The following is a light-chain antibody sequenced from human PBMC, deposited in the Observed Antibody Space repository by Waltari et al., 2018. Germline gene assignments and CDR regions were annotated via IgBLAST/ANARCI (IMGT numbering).Light chain of an antibody. V-gene: IGLV2-23*01. Sequence: QSALTQPASVSGSPGQSITISCTGTTSDVGNYNLVSWYQQHPGKAPKLRNYEGSRRPPGISNRFSGSTSGNAAARTISGLQAEDEADYYCCSSAGRSTLFGGGTKLTLL. J-gene: IGLJ2*01. CDR2: EGS. CDR1: TSDVGNYNL. CDR3: CSSAGRSTL.